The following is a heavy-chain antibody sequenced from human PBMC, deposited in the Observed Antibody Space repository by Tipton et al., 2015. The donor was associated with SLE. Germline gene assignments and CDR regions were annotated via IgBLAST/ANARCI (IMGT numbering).Heavy chain of an antibody. CDR3: ARESKDYYDVSGYGGFDY. D-gene: IGHD3-22*01. CDR1: GGSISSSAYY. V-gene: IGHV4-39*07. Sequence: TLSLTCTVSGGSISSSAYYWGWIRQPPGKGLEWIGNIHYSGNTYCNPSLKSRVTISLDTSKNQFSLKLTSVTAADTAVYYCARESKDYYDVSGYGGFDYWGQGTLVTVSS. J-gene: IGHJ4*02. CDR2: IHYSGNT.